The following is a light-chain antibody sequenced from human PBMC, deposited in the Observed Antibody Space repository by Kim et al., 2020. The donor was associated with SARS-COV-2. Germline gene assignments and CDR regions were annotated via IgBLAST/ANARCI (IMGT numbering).Light chain of an antibody. V-gene: IGLV3-1*01. CDR3: QAWDSSTGG. CDR2: QDS. CDR1: KLGDKY. J-gene: IGLJ2*01. Sequence: SYELTQPLSVSVSPGQTASITCSGDKLGDKYACWYQQKPGQSPVLVIYQDSKRPSGIPERFSGSNSGNTATLTISGSQAMDEADYYCQAWDSSTGGFGGGTQLTVL.